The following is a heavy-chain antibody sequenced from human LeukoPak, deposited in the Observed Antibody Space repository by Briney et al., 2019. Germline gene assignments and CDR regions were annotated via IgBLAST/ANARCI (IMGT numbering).Heavy chain of an antibody. CDR2: ISAYNGNT. J-gene: IGHJ4*02. Sequence: ASVKVSCKASGYTFTSYGISWVRQAPGQGLEWMGWISAYNGNTNYAQKFQGRVTITADKSTSTAYMELSSLRSEDTAVYYCANSLTGYWGQGTLVTVSS. V-gene: IGHV1-18*01. CDR1: GYTFTSYG. CDR3: ANSLTGY. D-gene: IGHD6-13*01.